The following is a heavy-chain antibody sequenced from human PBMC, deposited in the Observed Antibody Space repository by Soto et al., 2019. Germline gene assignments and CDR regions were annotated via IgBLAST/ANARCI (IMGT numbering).Heavy chain of an antibody. CDR1: GGSISSSSYY. D-gene: IGHD3-3*01. Sequence: QLQLQESGPGLVKPSETLSLTCTVSGGSISSSSYYWGWIRQPPGKGLEWIGSIYYSGSTYYNPSLKSRVTISVDTSKTQFSLKLSSVTAADTAVYYCATYYDFWSGLNYFDYWGQGTLVTVSS. CDR2: IYYSGST. J-gene: IGHJ4*02. V-gene: IGHV4-39*01. CDR3: ATYYDFWSGLNYFDY.